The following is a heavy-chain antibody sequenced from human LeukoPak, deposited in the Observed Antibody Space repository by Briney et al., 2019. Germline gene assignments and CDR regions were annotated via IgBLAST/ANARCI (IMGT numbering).Heavy chain of an antibody. J-gene: IGHJ6*02. CDR1: GFTFRSYA. V-gene: IGHV3-7*03. Sequence: GGSLRLSCAASGFTFRSYAMHWVRQVPGKGLEWVATIKQDGGERYYVDSVEGRFTISRDNGKTSVYLQMNSLRADDTAVYYCARSRAAVVMGELIPSFYYGMDVWGQGTTVTVSS. CDR2: IKQDGGER. CDR3: ARSRAAVVMGELIPSFYYGMDV. D-gene: IGHD3-16*01.